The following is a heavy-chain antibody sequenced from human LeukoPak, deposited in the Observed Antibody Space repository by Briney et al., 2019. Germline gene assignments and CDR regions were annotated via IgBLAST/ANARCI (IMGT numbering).Heavy chain of an antibody. J-gene: IGHJ4*02. Sequence: GGSLRLSCAASGFTFSDYSMNWVRQAPGWGLEWLSYIGLASGFTSYADSVKGRFTISSDTARNSLYLHLNSLRAEDTAVYFCARDHNWAFDSWGQGTLVTVSS. CDR3: ARDHNWAFDS. V-gene: IGHV3-21*05. CDR1: GFTFSDYS. D-gene: IGHD1-20*01. CDR2: IGLASGFT.